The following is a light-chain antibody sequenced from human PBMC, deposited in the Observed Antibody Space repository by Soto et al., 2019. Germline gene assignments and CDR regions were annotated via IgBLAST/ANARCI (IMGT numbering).Light chain of an antibody. CDR2: LNSDGSH. V-gene: IGLV4-69*01. CDR3: QTWDTGIRV. J-gene: IGLJ2*01. CDR1: SGHSSYA. Sequence: QAVVTQSPSASASLGASVKLTCTLSSGHSSYAIAWHQQQPEKGPRYLMSLNSDGSHTKGDGIPDRFSGSSSGAERYLTISSLRSEDEADYYCQTWDTGIRVFGGGTQLTVL.